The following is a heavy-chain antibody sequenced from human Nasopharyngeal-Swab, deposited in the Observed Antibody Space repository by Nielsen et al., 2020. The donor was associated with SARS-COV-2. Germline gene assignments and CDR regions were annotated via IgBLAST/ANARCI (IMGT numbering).Heavy chain of an antibody. CDR2: IKHDGSEK. CDR1: EFNFVSYW. V-gene: IGHV3-7*04. Sequence: GESLKISCTASEFNFVSYWMSWVRQAPGKGLEWVAHIKHDGSEKYYVDSVEGRFTISRDDAKNSLYLQMNSLRAEDTAVYYCARDGQQQLGDWYYYVDVWGNGTTVTVSS. J-gene: IGHJ6*03. D-gene: IGHD6-13*01. CDR3: ARDGQQQLGDWYYYVDV.